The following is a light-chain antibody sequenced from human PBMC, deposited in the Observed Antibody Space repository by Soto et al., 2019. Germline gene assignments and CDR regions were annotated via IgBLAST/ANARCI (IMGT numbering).Light chain of an antibody. CDR1: SSDVGSYNL. J-gene: IGLJ3*02. Sequence: QSVLTQPASVSGSPGQSITISCTGTSSDVGSYNLVSWYQQLPGKAPKLMVYEDSKRPSGVSNRFSGSKSGNTASLTISGLQAEDEAAYYCCSYAGSTTWVFGGGTKLTVL. V-gene: IGLV2-23*01. CDR2: EDS. CDR3: CSYAGSTTWV.